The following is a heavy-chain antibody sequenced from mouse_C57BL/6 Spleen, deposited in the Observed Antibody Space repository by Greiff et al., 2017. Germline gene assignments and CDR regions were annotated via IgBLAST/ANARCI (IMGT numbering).Heavy chain of an antibody. Sequence: EVKLVESGGGLVQPGGSLKLSCAASGFTFSDYAMAWVRQAPRKGPAWVAFISNLAYSFYYADTVTGRFTISRENAKDTLYLEMDSLKSEDTAMYYCARLTVYYAMDYWGQGTSVTVSS. J-gene: IGHJ4*01. D-gene: IGHD1-1*01. CDR1: GFTFSDYA. V-gene: IGHV5-15*01. CDR3: ARLTVYYAMDY. CDR2: ISNLAYSF.